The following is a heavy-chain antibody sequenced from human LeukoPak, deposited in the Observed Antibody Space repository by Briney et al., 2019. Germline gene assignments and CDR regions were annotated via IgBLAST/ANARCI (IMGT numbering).Heavy chain of an antibody. D-gene: IGHD1-26*01. V-gene: IGHV3-48*01. J-gene: IGHJ4*02. Sequence: GGSLGLSCAASGFTFSSYSMNWVRQAPGKGLEWVSYISSSSSTIYYADSVKGRFTISRDNAKNSLYLQMNSLRAEDTAVYYCARDPGRDSDYWGQGTLVTVSS. CDR3: ARDPGRDSDY. CDR2: ISSSSSTI. CDR1: GFTFSSYS.